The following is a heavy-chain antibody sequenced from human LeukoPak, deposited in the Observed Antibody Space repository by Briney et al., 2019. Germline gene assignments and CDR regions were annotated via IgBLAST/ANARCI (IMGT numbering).Heavy chain of an antibody. CDR2: INHSGST. CDR3: ARVCKWSGGSGSK. CDR1: GGSFSGYY. V-gene: IGHV4-34*01. Sequence: SETLSLTCAVYGGSFSGYYWSWIRQPPGKGLEWIGEINHSGSTNYNPSLKSRVTISVDTSKNQFSLKLSSVTAADTAVYYCARVCKWSGGSGSKWGQGTLVTVSS. J-gene: IGHJ4*02. D-gene: IGHD3-10*01.